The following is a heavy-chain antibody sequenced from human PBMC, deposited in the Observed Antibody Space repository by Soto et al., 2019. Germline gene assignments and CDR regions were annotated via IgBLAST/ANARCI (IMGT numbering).Heavy chain of an antibody. CDR3: ARGPGGADASDT. CDR1: GYTFTSYA. D-gene: IGHD3-10*01. Sequence: ASVNVSCKASGYTFTSYAMHWVRQAPGQRLEWMGWINAGNGNTKYSQKFQGRVTITRDTSASTAYMELSSLRSEDTAVYYCARGPGGADASDTWGKETMVSVSS. J-gene: IGHJ3*02. V-gene: IGHV1-3*01. CDR2: INAGNGNT.